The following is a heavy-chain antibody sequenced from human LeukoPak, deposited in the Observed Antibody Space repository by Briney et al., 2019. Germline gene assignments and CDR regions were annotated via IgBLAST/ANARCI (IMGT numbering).Heavy chain of an antibody. Sequence: GGSLRLSCAASGFTFSSYNMNWVRQAPGKGLEWVSSISSSSSYIYYADSVKGRFTISRDNAKNSLYLQMNSLRAEDTAVYYCARAGYGSGSYFGYFDYWGQGTLVTVSS. CDR2: ISSSSSYI. D-gene: IGHD3-10*01. V-gene: IGHV3-21*01. J-gene: IGHJ4*02. CDR3: ARAGYGSGSYFGYFDY. CDR1: GFTFSSYN.